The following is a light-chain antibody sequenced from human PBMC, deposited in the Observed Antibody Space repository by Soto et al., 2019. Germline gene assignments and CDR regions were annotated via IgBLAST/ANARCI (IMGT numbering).Light chain of an antibody. Sequence: EIVLTQSPGTLSLSPGERATLSCRASQSISSNFLAWYQQKPGRAPGLLIYGASSRATGIPDRFSGSGSGTDFTLTISRLEPEDLAVYYCQQYGGSPRTFGQGTKVDIK. J-gene: IGKJ1*01. CDR2: GAS. CDR1: QSISSNF. V-gene: IGKV3-20*01. CDR3: QQYGGSPRT.